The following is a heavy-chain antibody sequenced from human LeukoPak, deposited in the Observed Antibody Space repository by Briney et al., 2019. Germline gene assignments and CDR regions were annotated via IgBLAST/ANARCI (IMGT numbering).Heavy chain of an antibody. Sequence: ASVKVSCTASGYAFTNYAISWVRQAPGQGLEWMGWISVYNGNTNYAQKLQGRVTMTADTSTTTAYMELRSLRSDDTAVYYCARGYCRSASCGQFDSCGQEALVTVSS. CDR2: ISVYNGNT. J-gene: IGHJ4*02. CDR1: GYAFTNYA. D-gene: IGHD2-2*01. V-gene: IGHV1-18*01. CDR3: ARGYCRSASCGQFDS.